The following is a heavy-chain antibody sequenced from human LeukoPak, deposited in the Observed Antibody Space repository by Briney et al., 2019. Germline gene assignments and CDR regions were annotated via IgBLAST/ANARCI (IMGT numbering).Heavy chain of an antibody. V-gene: IGHV3-74*01. Sequence: GGSLRLSCAASGNYWMHWVRQVPGKGLVWVSHINSDGSWTSYADSVKGRFTISKDNAKNTVYPQMNSLRAEDTAVYYCAREPEYQLLSGYYYGMDVWGQGTTVTVSS. D-gene: IGHD2-2*01. CDR3: AREPEYQLLSGYYYGMDV. CDR1: GNYW. CDR2: INSDGSWT. J-gene: IGHJ6*02.